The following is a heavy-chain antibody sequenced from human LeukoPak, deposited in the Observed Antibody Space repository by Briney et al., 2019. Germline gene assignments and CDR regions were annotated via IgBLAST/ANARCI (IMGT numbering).Heavy chain of an antibody. D-gene: IGHD1-26*01. CDR3: AKSQIVGVDY. CDR2: ISISGGST. CDR1: GISISSYA. Sequence: GESLRLSCAASGISISSYAMSWVRQAPGKGLEWVSGISISGGSTSYADSVKGRFTISRDNSKNTLYLQMNSLRAEDTAVYYCAKSQIVGVDYWGKGTTVTVSS. J-gene: IGHJ6*04. V-gene: IGHV3-23*01.